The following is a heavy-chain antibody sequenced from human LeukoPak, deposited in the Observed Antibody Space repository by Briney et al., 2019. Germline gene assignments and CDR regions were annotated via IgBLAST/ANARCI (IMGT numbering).Heavy chain of an antibody. Sequence: VASVKVSCKASGYTFTSYGISWVRQAPGQGLEWMGWISAYNGNTNYAQKFQGRVTMTRDTSISTAYMELSRLRSDDTAVYYCARGGSGGWYRFDYWGQGALVTVSS. CDR1: GYTFTSYG. J-gene: IGHJ4*02. D-gene: IGHD6-19*01. CDR2: ISAYNGNT. V-gene: IGHV1-18*01. CDR3: ARGGSGGWYRFDY.